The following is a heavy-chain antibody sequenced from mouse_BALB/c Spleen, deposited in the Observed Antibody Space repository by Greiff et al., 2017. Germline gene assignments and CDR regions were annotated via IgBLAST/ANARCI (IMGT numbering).Heavy chain of an antibody. Sequence: EVQRVESGGGLVKPGGSLKLSCAASGFTFSSYAMSWVRQTPEKRLEWVATISSGGSYTYYPDSVKGRFTISRDNAKNTLYLQMSSLRSEDTAMYYCARQVFYDGDYYAMDYWGQGTSVTVSS. V-gene: IGHV5-9-3*01. CDR1: GFTFSSYA. J-gene: IGHJ4*01. CDR3: ARQVFYDGDYYAMDY. D-gene: IGHD2-12*01. CDR2: ISSGGSYT.